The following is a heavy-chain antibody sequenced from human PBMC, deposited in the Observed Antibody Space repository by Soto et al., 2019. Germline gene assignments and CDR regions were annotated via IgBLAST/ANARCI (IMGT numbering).Heavy chain of an antibody. CDR2: IYYSGST. D-gene: IGHD5-18*01. J-gene: IGHJ4*02. CDR1: GGSISSGGYY. V-gene: IGHV4-31*03. CDR3: ARGNRGYSYGFDY. Sequence: SETLSLTCTVSGGSISSGGYYWSWIRQHPGKGLEWIGYIYYSGSTYYNPSLKSRVTISVDTSKNQFSLKLGSVTAADTAVYYCARGNRGYSYGFDYWGQGTLVTVSS.